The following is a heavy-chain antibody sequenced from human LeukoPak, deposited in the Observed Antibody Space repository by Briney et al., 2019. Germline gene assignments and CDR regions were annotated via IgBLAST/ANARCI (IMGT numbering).Heavy chain of an antibody. CDR1: GYTFIGYF. D-gene: IGHD3-22*01. CDR3: ARGDYSDSRGSSDAFDI. CDR2: INPNSGGT. Sequence: ASVKVSCKASGYTFIGYFMHWVRQAPGQGLELMGRINPNSGGTNYAQRFQGRVTMTRDTSITTAYMELSRLRSDDPAIYYGARGDYSDSRGSSDAFDIWGQGTRVTVSS. V-gene: IGHV1-2*06. J-gene: IGHJ3*02.